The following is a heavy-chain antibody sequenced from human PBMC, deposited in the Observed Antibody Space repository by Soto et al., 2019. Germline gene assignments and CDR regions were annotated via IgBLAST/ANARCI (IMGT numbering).Heavy chain of an antibody. V-gene: IGHV3-30*03. J-gene: IGHJ4*02. Sequence: QVHLVESGGGVVQPGRSLRLSCAASGFTFSSYGMHWVRQAPGKGLEWVAVISYDGSNKYYADSVKGRFTISRDNSKNTLYLQMNSLRAEDTAVYYCARALRPVIMVYAIDYWGQGTLVTVSS. D-gene: IGHD2-8*01. CDR3: ARALRPVIMVYAIDY. CDR2: ISYDGSNK. CDR1: GFTFSSYG.